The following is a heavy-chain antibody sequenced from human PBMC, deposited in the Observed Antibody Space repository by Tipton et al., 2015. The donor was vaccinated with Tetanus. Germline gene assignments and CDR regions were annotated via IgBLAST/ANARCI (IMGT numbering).Heavy chain of an antibody. Sequence: TLSLTCSVSGGSFSGHFWSWLRQPPGKGLEWIGNIYSSGSTYYNPSLKSRVTISIDTSKNLFFLKLSAVTAADTAIYYCARTFYDFWSGYYTGGRFDPWGQGTLVTVSS. CDR2: IYSSGST. V-gene: IGHV4-4*08. CDR1: GGSFSGHF. D-gene: IGHD3-3*01. CDR3: ARTFYDFWSGYYTGGRFDP. J-gene: IGHJ5*02.